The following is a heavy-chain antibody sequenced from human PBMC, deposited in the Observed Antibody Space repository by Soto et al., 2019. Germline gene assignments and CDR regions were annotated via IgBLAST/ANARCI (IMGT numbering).Heavy chain of an antibody. V-gene: IGHV4-39*01. J-gene: IGHJ4*02. CDR2: ITYSGRT. CDR3: AKYQDSTMMEY. D-gene: IGHD3-22*01. CDR1: GASIITTYYY. Sequence: HLQLQESGPGLVKPSETLSLTCIVSGASIITTYYYWGWIRQSPGKGLEWIGSITYSGRTSYNPSLKSRVTISADTSTNQFSLELSSVTAADTAVYYCAKYQDSTMMEYWGQGSLVIVSS.